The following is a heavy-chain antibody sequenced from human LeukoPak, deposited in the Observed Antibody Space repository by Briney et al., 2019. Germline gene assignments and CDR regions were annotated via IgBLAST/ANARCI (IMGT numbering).Heavy chain of an antibody. CDR3: ARGLLGYYDFWSGYRSYYFDY. CDR2: INHSGST. V-gene: IGHV4-34*01. D-gene: IGHD3-3*01. J-gene: IGHJ4*02. Sequence: SETLSLTCAVYGGSFSGYYWSWIRQPPGKGLEWIGEINHSGSTNYNPSLKSRVTMSVDTSKNQFSLKLSSVTAADTAVYYCARGLLGYYDFWSGYRSYYFDYWGQGTLVTVSS. CDR1: GGSFSGYY.